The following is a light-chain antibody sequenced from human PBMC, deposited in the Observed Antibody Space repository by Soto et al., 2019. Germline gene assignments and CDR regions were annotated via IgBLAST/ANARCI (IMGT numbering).Light chain of an antibody. J-gene: IGLJ1*01. CDR2: DVT. Sequence: VLSLPRSVRASPGQSLTISCTGTISDVGRYDYVSWYQQHPGKAPKLIVYDVTERPSGVPDRFSGSKSGNTASLTISGLQAEDEADYSCCSFAGSDSYVFGTGTKVT. CDR3: CSFAGSDSYV. CDR1: ISDVGRYDY. V-gene: IGLV2-11*01.